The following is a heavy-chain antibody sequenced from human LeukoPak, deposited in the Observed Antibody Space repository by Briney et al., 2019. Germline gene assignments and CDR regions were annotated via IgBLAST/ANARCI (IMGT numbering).Heavy chain of an antibody. Sequence: PGGSLRLSCAASGLTFSSYSMNWVRQAPGKGLEWVSSISSSSRYIYYADSVKGRFTISRDNAKNSLYLQMNSLRAEDTAVYYCARHYGWGSYYIDWGGQGTLVTVSS. CDR1: GLTFSSYS. J-gene: IGHJ4*02. D-gene: IGHD3-10*01. V-gene: IGHV3-21*01. CDR3: ARHYGWGSYYIDW. CDR2: ISSSSRYI.